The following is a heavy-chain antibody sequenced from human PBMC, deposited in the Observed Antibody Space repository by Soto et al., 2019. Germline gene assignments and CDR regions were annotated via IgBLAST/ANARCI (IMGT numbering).Heavy chain of an antibody. J-gene: IGHJ6*02. CDR1: CGSISGSY. V-gene: IGHV4-4*07. CDR2: IYSSGSS. Sequence: KASETLSLTCTVSCGSISGSYWSWVRQPAGKGLEWIGRIYSSGSSNYNPSLNSRLTMSLDTSKNQFSLKLRSVTAADTAIYYCARLFTVTTDYYFGMDVWGQGTTVTVSS. D-gene: IGHD4-17*01. CDR3: ARLFTVTTDYYFGMDV.